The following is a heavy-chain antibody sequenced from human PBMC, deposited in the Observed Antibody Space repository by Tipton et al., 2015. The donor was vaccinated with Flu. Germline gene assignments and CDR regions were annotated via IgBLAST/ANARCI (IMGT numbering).Heavy chain of an antibody. CDR3: ARQGGLVRLFDY. J-gene: IGHJ4*02. Sequence: TLSLTCTVSGGSISSSSYYWGWIRQPPGKGLEWIGSIYYSGSTYYNPSLKSRVTISVDTSKNQFSLKLSSVTAADTAVYYCARQGGLVRLFDYWGQGTLVTVSS. CDR2: IYYSGST. CDR1: GGSISSSSYY. D-gene: IGHD6-6*01. V-gene: IGHV4-39*01.